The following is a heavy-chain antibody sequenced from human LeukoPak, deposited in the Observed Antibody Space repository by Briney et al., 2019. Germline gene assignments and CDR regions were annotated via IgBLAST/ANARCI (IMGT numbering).Heavy chain of an antibody. CDR1: GFTFSSYS. Sequence: GGSLRLSCAASGFTFSSYSMNWVRQAPGKGLEWVSSISSSSSYIYYADSVKGRFTISRDNAKNSLYLQMNSLRAEDTAVYYCARGRGGSGSYYYYYMDVWGKGTTVTVSS. D-gene: IGHD3-10*01. V-gene: IGHV3-21*01. CDR2: ISSSSSYI. CDR3: ARGRGGSGSYYYYYMDV. J-gene: IGHJ6*03.